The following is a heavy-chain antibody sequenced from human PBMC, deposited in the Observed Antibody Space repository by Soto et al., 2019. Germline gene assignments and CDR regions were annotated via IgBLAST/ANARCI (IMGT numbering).Heavy chain of an antibody. D-gene: IGHD3-16*01. CDR2: ISGSGGST. Sequence: GGSLRLSCAASGFTFSSYAMSWVRQAPGKGLEWVSAISGSGGSTYYADSVKGRFTISRDNSKNTLYLQMNSLRAEDTAVYYCAKGTGGYYYYGMDVWGQGTTVTVSS. CDR1: GFTFSSYA. CDR3: AKGTGGYYYYGMDV. V-gene: IGHV3-23*01. J-gene: IGHJ6*02.